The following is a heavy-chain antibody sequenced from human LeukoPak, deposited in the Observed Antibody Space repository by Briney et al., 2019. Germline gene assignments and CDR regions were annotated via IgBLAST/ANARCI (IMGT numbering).Heavy chain of an antibody. CDR3: AKEFSSSCLDS. J-gene: IGHJ4*02. CDR2: INPRGDST. Sequence: ASVKVSCKASGFPFTSHYMHWVRQAPGQVLEWMGIINPRGDSTTYAQRFLGRVTMTKDTSTSTFYLELSSLRSDDTAVYYCAKEFSSSCLDSWGQGTLVTVSS. V-gene: IGHV1-46*01. D-gene: IGHD6-13*01. CDR1: GFPFTSHY.